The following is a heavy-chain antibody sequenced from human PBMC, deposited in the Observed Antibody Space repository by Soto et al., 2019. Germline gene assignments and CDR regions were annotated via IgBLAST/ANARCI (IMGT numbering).Heavy chain of an antibody. Sequence: PSETLSLTCTVAGGSISGFYWSWVRQPAGKGLEWIGRIYSSGATKYNPSLRNRVTMSVDTSTAQYSLNLASMTAADAAVYFCARGPFCGNDCYFDVWGQGTQVTVSS. CDR1: GGSISGFY. CDR2: IYSSGAT. J-gene: IGHJ4*02. V-gene: IGHV4-4*07. CDR3: ARGPFCGNDCYFDV. D-gene: IGHD2-21*02.